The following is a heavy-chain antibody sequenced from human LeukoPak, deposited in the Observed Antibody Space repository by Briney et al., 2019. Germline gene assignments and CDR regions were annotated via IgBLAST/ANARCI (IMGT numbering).Heavy chain of an antibody. CDR2: IHTSGST. Sequence: AETLSLTCAVSGCSISTYSWSGVRQPADKGPEGIGRIHTSGSTNYNPSLKSRVTMSVDTSKNQFSLNRNSVTAADTAVYHCAREVVDLPYAFDMWGQGTMVTVCS. CDR1: GCSISTYS. J-gene: IGHJ3*02. D-gene: IGHD2-15*01. V-gene: IGHV4-4*07. CDR3: AREVVDLPYAFDM.